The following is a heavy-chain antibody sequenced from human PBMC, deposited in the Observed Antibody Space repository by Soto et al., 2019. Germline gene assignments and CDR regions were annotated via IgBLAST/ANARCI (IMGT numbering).Heavy chain of an antibody. D-gene: IGHD3-16*01. V-gene: IGHV5-51*01. CDR3: ARIGDSHYVMDV. CDR1: GYSFTTYW. Sequence: GESLKISCKGSGYSFTTYWIGWVRHMPGKGLEWMGVIYPGDSDTTYSPSFQGQVTISADKSINTAYLQWSSLKASDTAMYYCARIGDSHYVMDVWGQGTTVTAP. J-gene: IGHJ6*02. CDR2: IYPGDSDT.